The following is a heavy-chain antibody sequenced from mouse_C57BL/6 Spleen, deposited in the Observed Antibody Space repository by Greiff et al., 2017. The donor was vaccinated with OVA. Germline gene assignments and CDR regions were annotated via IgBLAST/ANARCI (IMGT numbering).Heavy chain of an antibody. CDR3: ARRYDGYYNAMDY. Sequence: EVKLQESGGGLVKPGGSLKLSCAASGFTFSDYGMHWVRQAPEKGLEWVAYISSGSSTIYYADTVKGRFTISRDNAKNTLFLQMTSLRSEDTAMYYCARRYDGYYNAMDYWGQGTSVTVSS. D-gene: IGHD2-3*01. J-gene: IGHJ4*01. CDR2: ISSGSSTI. V-gene: IGHV5-17*01. CDR1: GFTFSDYG.